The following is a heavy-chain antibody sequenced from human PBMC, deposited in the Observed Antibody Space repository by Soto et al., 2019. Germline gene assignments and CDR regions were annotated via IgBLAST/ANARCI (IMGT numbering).Heavy chain of an antibody. J-gene: IGHJ4*02. CDR2: TNPNSGDT. D-gene: IGHD3-10*01. V-gene: IGHV1-2*02. CDR1: GYTFTGYY. CDR3: TRTSYTSVSDLDC. Sequence: GASVKVSCKASGYTFTGYYMHWVRQAPGQGLEWMGWTNPNSGDTQYAQKFQGRVTMTRDTSISTAYMGLSSLRSDDTAVFYCTRTSYTSVSDLDCWGQGTLVTVSS.